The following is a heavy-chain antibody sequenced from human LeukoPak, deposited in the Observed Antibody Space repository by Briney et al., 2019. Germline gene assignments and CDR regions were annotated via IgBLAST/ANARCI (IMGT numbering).Heavy chain of an antibody. CDR3: ARDPMESSSGWFDP. Sequence: ASVKVSCKASGYTFTSFGISWVRQAPGQGPEWMGWISAYNGNINYVQKFQGRVTMTTDTSTNTAYMELRSLTSDDTAVYYCARDPMESSSGWFDPWGQGTLVTVSS. J-gene: IGHJ5*02. V-gene: IGHV1-18*01. CDR2: ISAYNGNI. CDR1: GYTFTSFG. D-gene: IGHD6-19*01.